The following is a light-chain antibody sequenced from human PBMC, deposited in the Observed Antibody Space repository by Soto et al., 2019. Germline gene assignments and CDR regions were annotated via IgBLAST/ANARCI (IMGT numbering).Light chain of an antibody. V-gene: IGLV1-44*01. CDR2: SDN. J-gene: IGLJ3*02. CDR3: ATWDDSLSGVV. Sequence: QSALTQPPSTSGTPGQRVTISCSGSSSNIGSNTVNWYQQFPGTAPKLLIYSDNQRPSGVPDRFSGSKSGTSASLAISGLQSEDEADYYCATWDDSLSGVVFGGGTKLTVL. CDR1: SSNIGSNT.